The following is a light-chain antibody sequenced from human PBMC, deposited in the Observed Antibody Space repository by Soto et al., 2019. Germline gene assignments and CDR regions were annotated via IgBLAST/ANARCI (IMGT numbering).Light chain of an antibody. J-gene: IGKJ4*01. CDR2: AAS. Sequence: DIQMTQSPSSVSASVGYRVTITCRSIHVISSWLAFYQQKPGKAPKLLIYAASSLQSGVPSRFSGSGSGTDFTLTISSLQPEDFATYYCQQANSFPLTFGGGTKVDIK. V-gene: IGKV1-12*01. CDR1: HVISSW. CDR3: QQANSFPLT.